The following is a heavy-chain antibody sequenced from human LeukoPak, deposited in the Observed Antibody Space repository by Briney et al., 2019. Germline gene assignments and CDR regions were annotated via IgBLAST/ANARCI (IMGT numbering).Heavy chain of an antibody. CDR1: GFTFSNYG. CDR3: AREKFDSGSHTTPDY. Sequence: PGGSLRLSCAASGFTFSNYGMHWARQAPGKGLEWVTVIWFDGSHQHYADSVRGRFTVSRDNSRNTLYLQMNSLRAEDTAVYYCAREKFDSGSHTTPDYWGQGTLVTVSS. D-gene: IGHD1-26*01. CDR2: IWFDGSHQ. V-gene: IGHV3-33*01. J-gene: IGHJ4*02.